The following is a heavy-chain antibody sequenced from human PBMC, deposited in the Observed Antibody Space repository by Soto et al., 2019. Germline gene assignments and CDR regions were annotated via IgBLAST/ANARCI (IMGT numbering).Heavy chain of an antibody. J-gene: IGHJ6*03. CDR2: IGTAGDT. D-gene: IGHD2-15*01. CDR3: ERGVAGYCIGGSCPYCYYIDV. Sequence: GGSLRLSCAASGFTFSSYDMHWVRQATGKGLEWVSAIGTAGDTYYPGSVKGRFTISRENAKNSLYLQMNRLRAGDTAVYYCERGVAGYCIGGSCPYCYYIDVSSRGTSVTVSS. V-gene: IGHV3-13*01. CDR1: GFTFSSYD.